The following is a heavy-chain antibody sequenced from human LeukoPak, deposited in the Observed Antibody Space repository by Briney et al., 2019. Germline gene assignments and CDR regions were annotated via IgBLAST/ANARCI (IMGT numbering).Heavy chain of an antibody. CDR3: ARAYYDFWSGYRKNWFDP. D-gene: IGHD3-3*01. J-gene: IGHJ5*02. CDR2: MNPNSGNT. Sequence: ASVKDSCKASGYTFTSYDINWVRQATGQGLEWMGWMNPNSGNTGYAQKFQGRVTMTRNTSISTAYMELSSLRSEDTAVYYCARAYYDFWSGYRKNWFDPWGQGTLVTVSS. CDR1: GYTFTSYD. V-gene: IGHV1-8*01.